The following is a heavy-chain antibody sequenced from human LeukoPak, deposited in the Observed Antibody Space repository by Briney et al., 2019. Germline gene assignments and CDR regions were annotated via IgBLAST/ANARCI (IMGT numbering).Heavy chain of an antibody. V-gene: IGHV3-23*01. CDR2: ISVSGGST. CDR1: GFTFSNEA. J-gene: IGHJ4*02. Sequence: GGSLRLSCAAPGFTFSNEAMSWVRQAPAKGLEWVSSISVSGGSTYYADSVKGRFTISRDDSKNTLYLQMNSLRVEDTAVYYCAKGGGSWYGDWGQGTLVTVSS. D-gene: IGHD6-13*01. CDR3: AKGGGSWYGD.